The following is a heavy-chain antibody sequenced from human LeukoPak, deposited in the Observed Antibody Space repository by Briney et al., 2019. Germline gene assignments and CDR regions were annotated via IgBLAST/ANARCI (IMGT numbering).Heavy chain of an antibody. D-gene: IGHD2-15*01. J-gene: IGHJ6*03. CDR3: ARDSADIVVVVAANPYYYYYMDV. CDR1: GYTFTGYY. V-gene: IGHV1-2*02. CDR2: INPNSGGT. Sequence: ASVKVSCKASGYTFTGYYMHWVRQAPGQGLEWMGWINPNSGGTNYAQKFQGRVTMTRDTSISTAYMELSRLRSDDTAVYYCARDSADIVVVVAANPYYYYYMDVWGKGTTVTVSS.